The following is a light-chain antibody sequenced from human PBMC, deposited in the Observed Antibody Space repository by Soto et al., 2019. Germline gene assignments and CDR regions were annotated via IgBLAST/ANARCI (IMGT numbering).Light chain of an antibody. J-gene: IGKJ1*01. V-gene: IGKV3-20*01. CDR3: QQYGSSPPT. CDR1: QSVSANY. Sequence: EIVLTQSPGTLSLSPGERATLSCRASQSVSANYLAWYQQKPGQAPRFLIYGASSRATGIPDRFSGSGSGTDFTLTISRLEPEDFSVYYWQQYGSSPPTFGQGTKVEIK. CDR2: GAS.